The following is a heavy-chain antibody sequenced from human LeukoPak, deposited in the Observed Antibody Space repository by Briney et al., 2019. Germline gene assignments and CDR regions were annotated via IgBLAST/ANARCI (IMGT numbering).Heavy chain of an antibody. CDR1: GGTFSSYA. Sequence: ASVKLSCKASGGTFSSYAISWVRQAPGQGLEWMGGIIPIFGTANYAQNYQGRVTITADESTSTAYMELSILRSEDTAVYYCARVRVLLWFGELKEPYFDYWGQGTLVTVSS. J-gene: IGHJ4*02. CDR3: ARVRVLLWFGELKEPYFDY. CDR2: IIPIFGTA. V-gene: IGHV1-69*13. D-gene: IGHD3-10*01.